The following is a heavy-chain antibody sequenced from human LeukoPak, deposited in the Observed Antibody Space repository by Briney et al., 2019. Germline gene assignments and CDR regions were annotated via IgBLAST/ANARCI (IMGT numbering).Heavy chain of an antibody. CDR3: ARRSPLVAVTTAHYYDY. J-gene: IGHJ4*02. V-gene: IGHV4-39*01. D-gene: IGHD2-21*02. CDR2: ISYSGNT. Sequence: SETLSLTCTVSGDSISSSNYFWGWIRQPPGKGLEWIGEISYSGNTYYNPSLKSRVTISMDTSKNQFSLNLNSVAASDTTVYYCARRSPLVAVTTAHYYDYWGPGTLVTVSS. CDR1: GDSISSSNYF.